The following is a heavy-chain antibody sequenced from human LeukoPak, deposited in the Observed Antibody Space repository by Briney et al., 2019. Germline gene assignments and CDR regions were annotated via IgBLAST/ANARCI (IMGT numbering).Heavy chain of an antibody. D-gene: IGHD6-6*01. CDR3: AREDGSSDY. V-gene: IGHV1-24*01. CDR1: GYTLTELS. CDR2: FDPEDGET. J-gene: IGHJ4*02. Sequence: GASVKVSCKVSGYTLTELSMHWVRQAPGKGLEWMGGFDPEDGETIYAQKFQGRVTMTTDTSTSTAYMELRSLRSDDTAVYYCAREDGSSDYWGQGTLVTVSS.